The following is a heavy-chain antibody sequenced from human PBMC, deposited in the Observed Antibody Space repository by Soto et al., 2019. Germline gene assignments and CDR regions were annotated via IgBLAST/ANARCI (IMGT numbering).Heavy chain of an antibody. CDR3: ARARQYCSSTSCYQIYYFDY. Sequence: WWSLRLSCSASVFTFSSYSMNWLRQAPGKGLEWVSSISSSSSYIYYADSVKGRFTISRDNAKNSLYLQMNSLRAEDTAVYYCARARQYCSSTSCYQIYYFDYWGQGTLVTVSS. CDR2: ISSSSSYI. J-gene: IGHJ4*02. CDR1: VFTFSSYS. D-gene: IGHD2-2*01. V-gene: IGHV3-21*01.